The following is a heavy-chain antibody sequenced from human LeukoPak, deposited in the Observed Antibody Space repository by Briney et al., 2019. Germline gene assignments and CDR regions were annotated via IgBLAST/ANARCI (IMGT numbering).Heavy chain of an antibody. CDR2: INPNSGGT. J-gene: IGHJ1*01. D-gene: IGHD2-15*01. Sequence: ASVKVSCKASGYTFTGYYMHWVRQAPGQGLEWMGWINPNSGGTNYAQKFQGWVTMTRDTSISTAYMELSRLRSDDTAVHYCARGGGYCSGGSCRVYFQHWGQGTLVTVSS. CDR3: ARGGGYCSGGSCRVYFQH. V-gene: IGHV1-2*04. CDR1: GYTFTGYY.